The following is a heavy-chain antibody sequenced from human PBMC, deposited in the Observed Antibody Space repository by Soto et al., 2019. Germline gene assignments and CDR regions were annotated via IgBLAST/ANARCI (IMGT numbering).Heavy chain of an antibody. Sequence: QVQLQESGPGLVRPSETLSLICTVSGGSITSSSYSWGWIRQPPGKGLEWIGSIYHTGSTYYNPSLKSRVTLSVDTSKKQFSLKLTSVTAADTAVYYCVSPSCGGGRCYALDYWGQGTLVTVSS. CDR1: GGSITSSSYS. CDR2: IYHTGST. J-gene: IGHJ4*02. CDR3: VSPSCGGGRCYALDY. V-gene: IGHV4-39*01. D-gene: IGHD2-15*01.